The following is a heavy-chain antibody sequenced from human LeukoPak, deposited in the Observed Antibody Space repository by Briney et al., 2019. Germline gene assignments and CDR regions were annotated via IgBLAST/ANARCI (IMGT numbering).Heavy chain of an antibody. V-gene: IGHV4-30-4*08. CDR1: GGSISSGDYY. CDR3: ARSNYDFWSGYYYYMDV. J-gene: IGHJ6*03. Sequence: SQTLSLTCTVSGGSISSGDYYWSWIRQPPGKGLEWIGYIYYSGSTYYNPSLKSRVTKSVDTSKNQFSLKLSSVTAADTAVYYCARSNYDFWSGYYYYMDVWGKGTTVTVSS. CDR2: IYYSGST. D-gene: IGHD3-3*01.